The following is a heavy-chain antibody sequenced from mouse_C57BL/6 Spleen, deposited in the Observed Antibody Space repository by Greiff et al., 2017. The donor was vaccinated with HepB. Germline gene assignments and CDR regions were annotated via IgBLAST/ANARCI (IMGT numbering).Heavy chain of an antibody. V-gene: IGHV3-6*01. Sequence: EVKLMESGPGLVKPSQSLSLTCSVTGYSITSGYYWNWIRQFPGNKLEWMGYISYDGSNNYNPSLKNRISITRDTSKNQFFLKLNSVTTEDTATYYCARVYYGNLDAMDYWGQGTSVTVSS. CDR3: ARVYYGNLDAMDY. CDR1: GYSITSGYY. D-gene: IGHD2-1*01. J-gene: IGHJ4*01. CDR2: ISYDGSN.